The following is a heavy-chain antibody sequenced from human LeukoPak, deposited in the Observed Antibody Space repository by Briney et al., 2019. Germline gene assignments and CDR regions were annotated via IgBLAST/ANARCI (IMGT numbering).Heavy chain of an antibody. CDR3: XXXXMGESGFDY. CDR1: GDSIGSGFYY. D-gene: IGHD3-10*01. Sequence: SQTLSLTCNVSGDSIGSGFYYWSWIRQHPGKGLEWIGYILYTGSSYYNPSLKSRLTMSIDTPKNQFSLNLRSVTAADTALYYXXXXXMGESGFDYWGQGTLVTVSS. V-gene: IGHV4-31*03. J-gene: IGHJ4*02. CDR2: ILYTGSS.